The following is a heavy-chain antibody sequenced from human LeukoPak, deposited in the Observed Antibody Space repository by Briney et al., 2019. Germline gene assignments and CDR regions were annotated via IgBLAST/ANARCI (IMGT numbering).Heavy chain of an antibody. CDR3: ARGLGFSIAARHHYYYMDV. J-gene: IGHJ6*03. Sequence: PSETLSLTCAVYAGSFSGYYWGWLRQPPGKGLEWLGEITHSGSTNYNPSLKSRVTISVDTSKNQFSLKLSSVTAADTAVYYCARGLGFSIAARHHYYYMDVWGKETTVTVSS. D-gene: IGHD6-6*01. CDR1: AGSFSGYY. CDR2: ITHSGST. V-gene: IGHV4-34*01.